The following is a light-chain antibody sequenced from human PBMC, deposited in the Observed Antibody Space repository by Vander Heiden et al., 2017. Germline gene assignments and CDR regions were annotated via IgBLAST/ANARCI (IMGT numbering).Light chain of an antibody. CDR2: WGS. CDR1: QSLLHGNGHNY. J-gene: IGKJ1*01. Sequence: DFVMTQSPLSLPVTPGEPASISCRSSQSLLHGNGHNYLNWYLQKPGQSPRLLFYWGSIRAAGVADRFSSSGSGTDFTLKISRVDAEYVGVYYCRQRLQVPWTFGEGTRVDIK. CDR3: RQRLQVPWT. V-gene: IGKV2-28*01.